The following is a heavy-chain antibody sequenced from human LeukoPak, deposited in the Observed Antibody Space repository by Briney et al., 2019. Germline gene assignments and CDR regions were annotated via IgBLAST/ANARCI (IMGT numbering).Heavy chain of an antibody. Sequence: GRSLRLSCAASGFTFNTHTMPWVRQAPGKGLEWVAVIEKNENNKYYADSVRGRFTIPRDNSKNTLYLQMSSLTAEDTAVYFCVRQSEGLDYWGQGTQVTVSS. V-gene: IGHV3-30-3*01. CDR1: GFTFNTHT. J-gene: IGHJ4*02. CDR2: IEKNENNK. CDR3: VRQSEGLDY. D-gene: IGHD5/OR15-5a*01.